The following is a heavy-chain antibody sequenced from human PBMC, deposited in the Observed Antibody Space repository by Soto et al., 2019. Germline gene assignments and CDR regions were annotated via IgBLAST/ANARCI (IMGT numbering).Heavy chain of an antibody. CDR2: IYPGDSDT. J-gene: IGHJ6*02. CDR3: ARHRGDQYGTPRYGMDV. Sequence: GESLKISCKGSGYSFTSYWIGWVRQMPGKGLEWMGIIYPGDSDTRYSPSFQGQVTISADKPISTAYLQWSSLKASDTAMYYCARHRGDQYGTPRYGMDVWGQGTTVTVSS. D-gene: IGHD3-16*01. V-gene: IGHV5-51*01. CDR1: GYSFTSYW.